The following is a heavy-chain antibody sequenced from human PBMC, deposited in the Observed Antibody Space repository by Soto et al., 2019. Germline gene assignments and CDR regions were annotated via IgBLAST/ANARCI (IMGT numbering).Heavy chain of an antibody. CDR3: ARVTAMVTYGMDV. CDR1: GGTFSSYA. CDR2: IIPIFGTA. D-gene: IGHD5-18*01. J-gene: IGHJ6*02. V-gene: IGHV1-69*13. Sequence: SVKVSCKASGGTFSSYAISWVRQAPGRGLEWMGGIIPIFGTANYAQKFQGRVTITADESTSTAYMELSSLRSEDTAVYYCARVTAMVTYGMDVWGQGTTVTVSS.